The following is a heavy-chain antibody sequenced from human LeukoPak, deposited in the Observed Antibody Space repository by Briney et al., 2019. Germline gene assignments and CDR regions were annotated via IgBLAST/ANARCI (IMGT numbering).Heavy chain of an antibody. CDR2: IIPILGIA. J-gene: IGHJ6*02. V-gene: IGHV1-69*04. CDR1: GGTFSSYA. Sequence: SVKVSCKASGGTFSSYAISWVRQAPGQGLEWMGRIIPILGIANYAQKFQGRVTVTADKSTSTAYMELSSLRSEDTAVYYCAARYDSSGPASLYYYGMDVWGQGTTVTVSS. CDR3: AARYDSSGPASLYYYGMDV. D-gene: IGHD3-22*01.